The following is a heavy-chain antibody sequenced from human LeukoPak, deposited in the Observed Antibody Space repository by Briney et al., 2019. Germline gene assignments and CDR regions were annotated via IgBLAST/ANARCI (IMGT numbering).Heavy chain of an antibody. CDR2: IWYGGSNK. CDR3: VKVADYYDSSGHYPLDD. CDR1: GFTFSSYG. D-gene: IGHD3-22*01. V-gene: IGHV3-33*06. Sequence: PGGSLRLSCAASGFTFSSYGMYWVRQAPGKGLEWVAVIWYGGSNKYYADSVKGRFTISRDNSKNTLYLQMNSLSAEDTAVYYCVKVADYYDSSGHYPLDDWGQGTLVTVSS. J-gene: IGHJ4*02.